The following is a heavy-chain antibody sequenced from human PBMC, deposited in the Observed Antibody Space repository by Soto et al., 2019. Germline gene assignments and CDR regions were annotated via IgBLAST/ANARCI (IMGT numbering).Heavy chain of an antibody. CDR3: AGVLAPDTAMHDYYYYGMDV. V-gene: IGHV3-30-3*01. CDR1: GFTFSSYA. Sequence: PGGSLRLSCAASGFTFSSYAMHWVRQAPGKGLEWVAVISYDGSNKYYADSVKGRFTISRDNSKNTLYLQMNSLRAEDTAVYYCAGVLAPDTAMHDYYYYGMDVWGQGTTVTVSS. J-gene: IGHJ6*02. D-gene: IGHD5-18*01. CDR2: ISYDGSNK.